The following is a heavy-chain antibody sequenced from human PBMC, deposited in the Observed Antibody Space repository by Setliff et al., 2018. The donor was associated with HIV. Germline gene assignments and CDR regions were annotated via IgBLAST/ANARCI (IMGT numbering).Heavy chain of an antibody. J-gene: IGHJ4*02. Sequence: GGSLRLSCAASGFTFSSYSMNWVRQAPGKGLEWVSSISSSSSYIYYADSVKGRFTISRDNAKNSLYLQMNSLRAEDTAVYYRAIGTTGTTGGDYWGQGTLVTVSS. CDR3: AIGTTGTTGGDY. D-gene: IGHD1-1*01. V-gene: IGHV3-21*01. CDR2: ISSSSSYI. CDR1: GFTFSSYS.